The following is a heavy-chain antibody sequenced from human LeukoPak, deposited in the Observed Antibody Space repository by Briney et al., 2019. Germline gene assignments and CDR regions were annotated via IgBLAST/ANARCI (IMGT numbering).Heavy chain of an antibody. V-gene: IGHV1-69*04. CDR3: ARGPVAGNYYFDY. J-gene: IGHJ4*02. D-gene: IGHD6-19*01. CDR2: IIPILGIA. CDR1: GGTFSSYA. Sequence: SVKVSCKASGGTFSSYAIIWVRQAPGQGLEWMGRIIPILGIANYAQKFQGRVTITADKSTSTAYMELSSLRSEDTAVYYCARGPVAGNYYFDYWGQGTLVTVSS.